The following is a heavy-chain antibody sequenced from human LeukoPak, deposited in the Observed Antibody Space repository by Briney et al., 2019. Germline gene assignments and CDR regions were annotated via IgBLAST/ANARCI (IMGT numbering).Heavy chain of an antibody. V-gene: IGHV4-34*01. CDR2: INHSGST. Sequence: PETLSLTCAVYGGSFSGYYWSWIRQPPGKGLEWIGEINHSGSTNYNPSLKSRVTISVDTSKNQFSLKLSSVTAADTAVYYCARVDYGVSRGAFDIWGQGTMVTVSS. J-gene: IGHJ3*02. D-gene: IGHD4-17*01. CDR3: ARVDYGVSRGAFDI. CDR1: GGSFSGYY.